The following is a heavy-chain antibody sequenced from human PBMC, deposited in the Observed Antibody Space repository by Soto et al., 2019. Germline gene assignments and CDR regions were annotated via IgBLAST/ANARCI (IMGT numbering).Heavy chain of an antibody. CDR2: IDFNGDRT. CDR1: GFAFSRQA. Sequence: GGSLRLSCSASGFAFSRQAMSWVRQAPGKGLEWVSTIDFNGDRTYYADSVKGRFTVSRDNSKSTLYLQMSSLRAEDTALYYCTTHHSTAYSDQWGQGSLMTLYS. D-gene: IGHD2-21*02. J-gene: IGHJ5*02. V-gene: IGHV3-23*01. CDR3: TTHHSTAYSDQ.